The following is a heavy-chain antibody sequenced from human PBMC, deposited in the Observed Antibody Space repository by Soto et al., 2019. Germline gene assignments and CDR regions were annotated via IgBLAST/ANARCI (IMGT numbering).Heavy chain of an antibody. CDR1: DGSITTGGYY. D-gene: IGHD2-8*01. Sequence: QVQLQESGPRLVKPSQTLSLTCTVSDGSITTGGYYWNWIRQHPEKGLEWIGYVHYSGSAYYNPSLKSRVSISVFTSKNQCALKLSAVTAADTAVYYWARDSAGLYLDSWGQGTRVTVSS. CDR3: ARDSAGLYLDS. J-gene: IGHJ5*01. V-gene: IGHV4-31*03. CDR2: VHYSGSA.